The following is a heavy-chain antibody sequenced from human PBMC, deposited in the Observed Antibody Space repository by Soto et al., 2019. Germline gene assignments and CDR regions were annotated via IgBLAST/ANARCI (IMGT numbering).Heavy chain of an antibody. CDR1: GYTFTSYD. CDR2: MNPNSGNT. V-gene: IGHV1-8*01. D-gene: IGHD3-10*01. J-gene: IGHJ4*02. CDR3: AITHLRFGGHHY. Sequence: QVQLVQSGAEVKKPGASVKVSCKASGYTFTSYDINWVRQATGQGLEWMGWMNPNSGNTGYAQKFQGRVAMTRNTSISTADMELSSLRSEDTAVYYCAITHLRFGGHHYWGQGTLVTVSS.